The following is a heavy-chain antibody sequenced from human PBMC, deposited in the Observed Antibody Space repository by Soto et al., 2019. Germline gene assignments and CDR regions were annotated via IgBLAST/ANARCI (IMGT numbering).Heavy chain of an antibody. J-gene: IGHJ4*02. CDR1: GFTFSNYG. CDR3: AKARVRIVGANSFDY. V-gene: IGHV3-30*18. D-gene: IGHD1-26*01. CDR2: ISDDGDKG. Sequence: GGSMRLSCVGSGFTFSNYGMHWVRQPPGKGLEWVALISDDGDKGYYADSVRGRLIISRDNSKDTLYLQMNSLGPDDTAVYFCAKARVRIVGANSFDYWGQGTPVTVSS.